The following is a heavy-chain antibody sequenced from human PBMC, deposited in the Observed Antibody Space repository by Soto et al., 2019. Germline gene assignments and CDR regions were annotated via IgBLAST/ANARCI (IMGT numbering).Heavy chain of an antibody. CDR1: GFTFSSYG. Sequence: GGSLRLSCAASGFTFSSYGMHWVRQAPGKGLEWVSFITNNSSNIYYADSVKGRFTISRDNAKNSLYLQMNSLRAEDTAVYYCARDLPSSTRLFDYWGQGTLVTVSS. CDR3: ARDLPSSTRLFDY. D-gene: IGHD6-13*01. J-gene: IGHJ4*02. V-gene: IGHV3-21*01. CDR2: ITNNSSNI.